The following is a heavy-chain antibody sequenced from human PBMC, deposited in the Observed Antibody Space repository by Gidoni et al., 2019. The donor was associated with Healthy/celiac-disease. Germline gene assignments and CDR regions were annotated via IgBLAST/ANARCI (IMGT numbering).Heavy chain of an antibody. V-gene: IGHV4-31*03. J-gene: IGHJ5*02. CDR3: ARTRKPAGVWFDP. Sequence: QVQLQESGPGLVKPSQTLSLTCTVSGCSISSGGYYWRWIRQHPGKGLEWIGYIYYSGSTSYNPSLKSRVTISVDTSKNQFSLKLSSVTAADTAVYYCARTRKPAGVWFDPWGQGTLVTVSS. D-gene: IGHD2-2*01. CDR1: GCSISSGGYY. CDR2: IYYSGST.